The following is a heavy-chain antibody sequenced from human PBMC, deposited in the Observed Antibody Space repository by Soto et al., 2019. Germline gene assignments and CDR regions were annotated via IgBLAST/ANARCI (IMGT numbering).Heavy chain of an antibody. D-gene: IGHD2-15*01. CDR1: GFTFSSYA. CDR3: AKDKHCSGGSCYYYYGMDV. J-gene: IGHJ6*02. CDR2: ISGSGGST. Sequence: GGSLRLSCAASGFTFSSYAMSWVRQAPGKGLEWVSAISGSGGSTYYADSVKGRFTISRDNSKNTLYLQMNSLRAEDTAVYYCAKDKHCSGGSCYYYYGMDVWGQGTTVTVSS. V-gene: IGHV3-23*01.